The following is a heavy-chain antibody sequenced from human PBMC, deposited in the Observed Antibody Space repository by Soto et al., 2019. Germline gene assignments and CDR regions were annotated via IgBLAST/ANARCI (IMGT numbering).Heavy chain of an antibody. CDR3: ARDSSSYYGMDV. CDR1: GFTVSSNY. CDR2: IYSGGST. D-gene: IGHD6-6*01. J-gene: IGHJ6*02. Sequence: PGESLKISCAASGFTVSSNYISWVRQAPGKGLEWVSVIYSGGSTYYADSVKGRFTISRDNSKNTLYLQMNSLRAEDTAVYYCARDSSSYYGMDVWGQGTTVTVYS. V-gene: IGHV3-53*01.